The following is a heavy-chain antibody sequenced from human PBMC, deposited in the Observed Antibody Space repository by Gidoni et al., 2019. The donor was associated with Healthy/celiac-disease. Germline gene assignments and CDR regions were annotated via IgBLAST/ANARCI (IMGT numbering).Heavy chain of an antibody. Sequence: QLQLQASGPGLVQPSETLSLTCTVSGGSISSSSYYWGWIRQPPGKGLEWIGSIYYSGSTYYNPSLKSRVTISVDTSKNQVSLKLSSVTAADTAVYYCARQQIGWFDPWGQGTLVTVSS. J-gene: IGHJ5*02. CDR1: GGSISSSSYY. V-gene: IGHV4-39*01. CDR3: ARQQIGWFDP. CDR2: IYYSGST.